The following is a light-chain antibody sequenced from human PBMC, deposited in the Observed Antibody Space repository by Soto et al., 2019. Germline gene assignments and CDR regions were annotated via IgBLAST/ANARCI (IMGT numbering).Light chain of an antibody. CDR3: HSYDSSLSASV. CDR1: SSNIGAGYD. J-gene: IGLJ1*01. Sequence: QSVLTQTPSLSVSPGQRVTISCTGRSSNIGAGYDVHCYQHLPGTAPKLLIYGTTNRPSGVPDRFSGSKSGISASLAITGLQAEDEADYYCHSYDSSLSASVFGAGAKVTVL. V-gene: IGLV1-40*01. CDR2: GTT.